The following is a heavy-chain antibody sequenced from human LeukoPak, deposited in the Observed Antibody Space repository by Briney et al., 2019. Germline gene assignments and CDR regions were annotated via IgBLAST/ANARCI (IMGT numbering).Heavy chain of an antibody. J-gene: IGHJ5*02. CDR2: INHSGST. Sequence: SETLSLACAVYGGSFSGYYWSWTRQPPGKGLEWVGEINHSGSTNYNPSLRSGVTISVDTSKNQFSLNLSSVTAPDTGVYYCARWGRLHCSSTSCYNNWFDPWGQGTLVTVSS. CDR1: GGSFSGYY. D-gene: IGHD2-2*02. CDR3: ARWGRLHCSSTSCYNNWFDP. V-gene: IGHV4-34*01.